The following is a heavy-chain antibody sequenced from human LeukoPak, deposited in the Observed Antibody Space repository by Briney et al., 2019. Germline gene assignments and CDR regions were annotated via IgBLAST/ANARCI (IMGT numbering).Heavy chain of an antibody. CDR3: TTSLIVVVPAAITRDDY. CDR2: IKSKTDGGTT. CDR1: GFTFSNAW. V-gene: IGHV3-15*01. Sequence: GGSLRLSCAASGFTFSNAWMSWVRQAPGKGLEWVGRIKSKTDGGTTDYAAPVKGRFTISRDDSKSTLYLQMNSLKTEDTAVYYCTTSLIVVVPAAITRDDYWGQGTLVTVSS. D-gene: IGHD2-2*01. J-gene: IGHJ4*02.